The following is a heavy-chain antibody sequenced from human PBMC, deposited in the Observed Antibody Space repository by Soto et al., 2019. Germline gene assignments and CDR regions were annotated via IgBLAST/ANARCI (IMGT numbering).Heavy chain of an antibody. D-gene: IGHD3-10*01. Sequence: GGSLRLSCAASGFTFSSYGMHWVRQAPGKGLEWVAVISYDGSNKYYADSVKGRFTISRDNSKNTLYLQMNSLRAEDTAVYYCAKMVRGVDYSNWFDPWGQGTLVTVSS. CDR1: GFTFSSYG. CDR3: AKMVRGVDYSNWFDP. CDR2: ISYDGSNK. J-gene: IGHJ5*02. V-gene: IGHV3-30*18.